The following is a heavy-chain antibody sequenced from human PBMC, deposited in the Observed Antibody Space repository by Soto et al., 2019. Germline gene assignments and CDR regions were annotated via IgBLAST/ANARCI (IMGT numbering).Heavy chain of an antibody. CDR1: GGTFSSYT. D-gene: IGHD1-7*01. CDR2: IIPVLDIA. V-gene: IGHV1-69*02. Sequence: QVQLVQSGAEVKKPGSSVKVSCKVSGGTFSSYTISWVRQAPGQGLEWMGRIIPVLDIAKYAQKFQGRVTITADKSTSTAYMELVSLRSEDTAVYYCAGLTETGTTAYDYWGQGTLVNVSS. CDR3: AGLTETGTTAYDY. J-gene: IGHJ4*02.